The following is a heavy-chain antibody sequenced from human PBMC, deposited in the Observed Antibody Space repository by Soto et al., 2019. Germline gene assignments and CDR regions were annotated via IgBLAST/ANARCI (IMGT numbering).Heavy chain of an antibody. V-gene: IGHV6-1*01. Sequence: SQTLSLTCDISGDSVSSNSAGWNWVRQSPSRGLEWLGRTYYRSKWFYDYAESVKGRITINPDTSKNQYSLQLNSVTPEDTAVYYCARGEQYSGRIFDYWGQGTLVTDSS. CDR2: TYYRSKWFY. CDR1: GDSVSSNSAG. CDR3: ARGEQYSGRIFDY. D-gene: IGHD1-26*01. J-gene: IGHJ4*01.